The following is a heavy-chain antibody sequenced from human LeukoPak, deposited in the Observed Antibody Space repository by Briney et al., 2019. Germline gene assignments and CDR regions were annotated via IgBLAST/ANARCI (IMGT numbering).Heavy chain of an antibody. CDR3: ARGTIMGGTTFFDY. Sequence: NPSETLSPTCTVSGGSINSDAYYWSWVRQPPGKGLEWIGYGYYSGSTYYNPSLRSRLTISVDTSKNQFSLRLQSVTAAETAVYYCARGTIMGGTTFFDYWGQGSLVTVSS. V-gene: IGHV4-30-4*01. J-gene: IGHJ4*02. CDR2: GYYSGST. D-gene: IGHD1-26*01. CDR1: GGSINSDAYY.